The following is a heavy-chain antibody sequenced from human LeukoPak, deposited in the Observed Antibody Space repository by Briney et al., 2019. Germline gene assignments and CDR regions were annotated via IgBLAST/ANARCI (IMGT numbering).Heavy chain of an antibody. CDR3: AKDAAGYCSSTSCFAFDY. CDR2: TSGSGGST. D-gene: IGHD2-2*01. V-gene: IGHV3-23*01. CDR1: GFTFSSYA. J-gene: IGHJ4*02. Sequence: GGSLRLSCAASGFTFSSYAMSWVRQAPGKGLEWVSATSGSGGSTYYADSVKGRFTISRDNSKNTLYLQMNSLRAEDTAVYYCAKDAAGYCSSTSCFAFDYWGQGTLVTVSS.